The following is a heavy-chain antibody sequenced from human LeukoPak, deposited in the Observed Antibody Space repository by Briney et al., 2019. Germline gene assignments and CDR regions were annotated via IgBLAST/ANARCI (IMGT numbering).Heavy chain of an antibody. CDR3: ARVNYGSATKEDY. CDR2: IYYSGSA. J-gene: IGHJ4*02. D-gene: IGHD3-10*01. V-gene: IGHV4-31*03. CDR1: GGSISSGGYY. Sequence: SETLSLTCTVSGGSISSGGYYWSWIRQHPGKGLEWIGYIYYSGSAYYNPSLKSRVTISVDTSENQFSLKLSSVTAADTAVYYCARVNYGSATKEDYWGQGTLVTVSS.